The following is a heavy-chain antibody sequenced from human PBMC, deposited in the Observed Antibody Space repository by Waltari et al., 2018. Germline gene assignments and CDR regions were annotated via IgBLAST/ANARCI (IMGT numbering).Heavy chain of an antibody. Sequence: QVQLVQSGAEVKKPGSSVKVSCKASGGTFSSYAISWVRPAPGQGLEWMGGIIPIFGTANYAQKFQGRVTITADESTSTAYMELSSLRSEDTAVYYCAGRAWDRSHYYYGMDVWGQGTTVTVSS. D-gene: IGHD3-16*02. CDR3: AGRAWDRSHYYYGMDV. J-gene: IGHJ6*02. V-gene: IGHV1-69*01. CDR1: GGTFSSYA. CDR2: IIPIFGTA.